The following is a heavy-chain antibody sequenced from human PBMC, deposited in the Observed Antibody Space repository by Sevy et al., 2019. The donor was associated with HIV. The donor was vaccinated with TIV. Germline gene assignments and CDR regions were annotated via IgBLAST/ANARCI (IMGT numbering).Heavy chain of an antibody. J-gene: IGHJ5*02. CDR1: GFTFSSYA. Sequence: GGSLRLSCAASGFTFSSYAMHWVRQAPGKGLEWVAVISYDGSNKYYADSVKGRFTISRDNSKNTLYLQMNSLRAEDTAVYYCARDLAYGDYGARAFGWFDPWGQGTLVTVSS. D-gene: IGHD4-17*01. V-gene: IGHV3-30-3*01. CDR2: ISYDGSNK. CDR3: ARDLAYGDYGARAFGWFDP.